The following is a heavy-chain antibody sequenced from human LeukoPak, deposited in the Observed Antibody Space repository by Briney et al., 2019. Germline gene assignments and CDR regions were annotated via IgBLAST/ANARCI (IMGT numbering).Heavy chain of an antibody. D-gene: IGHD5-18*01. CDR1: GFTFSSYA. CDR3: VGRTAAQDYYMDV. Sequence: PGGSLRLSCAASGFTFSSYAMHWVRQAPGKGLEWVAVISYDGSNKYYADSVKGRFTISRDNSKNTLYLQMNSLRAEDTAVYYCVGRTAAQDYYMDVWGKGTTVTISS. CDR2: ISYDGSNK. V-gene: IGHV3-30*14. J-gene: IGHJ6*03.